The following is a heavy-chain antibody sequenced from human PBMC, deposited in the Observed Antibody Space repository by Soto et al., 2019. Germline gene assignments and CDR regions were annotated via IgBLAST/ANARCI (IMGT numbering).Heavy chain of an antibody. CDR3: VKGGHRLYSGYLPQDF. V-gene: IGHV3-64D*08. CDR2: ISSNGGST. J-gene: IGHJ4*02. D-gene: IGHD5-12*01. CDR1: GGTIISHA. Sequence: RDPSRAAGGTIISHAMHWVRQDPGKGLEYVSAISSNGGSTYYADSVKGRFTISRDNSKNTLYLQMSSLRAEDTAVYYCVKGGHRLYSGYLPQDFCAQGTLLTVSS.